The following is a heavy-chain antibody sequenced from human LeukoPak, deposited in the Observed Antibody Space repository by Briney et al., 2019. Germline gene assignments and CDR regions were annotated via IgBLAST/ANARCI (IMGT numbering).Heavy chain of an antibody. D-gene: IGHD6-13*01. J-gene: IGHJ4*02. Sequence: GASVKVSCKASGGTFSSYGISWVRQAPGQGLEWMGWISAYNGNTNYAQKLQGRVTMTTDTSTSTAYMELRSLRSDDTAVYYCARDSQSLTGYSSSWYGYWGQGTLVTVSS. CDR2: ISAYNGNT. CDR1: GGTFSSYG. V-gene: IGHV1-18*01. CDR3: ARDSQSLTGYSSSWYGY.